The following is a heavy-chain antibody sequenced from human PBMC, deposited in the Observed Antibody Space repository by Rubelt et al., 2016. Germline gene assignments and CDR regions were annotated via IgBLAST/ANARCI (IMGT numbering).Heavy chain of an antibody. CDR3: ARSDVDTAGF. Sequence: GESGGGVVQPGRSLRLSCAASGYTFSSYGMHWVRQAPGKGLEWVAVIWYDGSNKYYADSVKGRFTISRDNSKNTLYLQMNSLRAEDTAVYYCARSDVDTAGFWGQGTLVTVSS. J-gene: IGHJ4*02. CDR1: GYTFSSYG. V-gene: IGHV3-33*01. CDR2: IWYDGSNK. D-gene: IGHD5-18*01.